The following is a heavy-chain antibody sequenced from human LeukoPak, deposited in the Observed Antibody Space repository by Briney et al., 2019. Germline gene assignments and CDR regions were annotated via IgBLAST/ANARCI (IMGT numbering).Heavy chain of an antibody. CDR2: ISGSGGST. V-gene: IGHV3-23*01. D-gene: IGHD3-22*01. CDR1: GFTFSSYS. J-gene: IGHJ4*02. Sequence: GGSLRLSCAASGFTFSSYSMNWVRQAPGKGLEWVSAISGSGGSTYYADSVKGRFTISRDNSKNTLHLQMNSLRAEDTAVYYCAKTSLTYYYDSSGYYTDFDYWGQGTLVTVSS. CDR3: AKTSLTYYYDSSGYYTDFDY.